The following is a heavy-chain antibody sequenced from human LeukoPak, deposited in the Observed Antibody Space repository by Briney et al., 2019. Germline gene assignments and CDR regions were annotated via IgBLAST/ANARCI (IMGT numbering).Heavy chain of an antibody. J-gene: IGHJ4*02. V-gene: IGHV1-69*06. D-gene: IGHD4-17*01. CDR1: GGTFSSYA. CDR2: IIPIFGTA. Sequence: ASVKVSCKASGGTFSSYAISWVRQAPGQGLEWMGGIIPIFGTANYAQKFQGRVTITADKSTSTAYMELSSLRSEDTAVYYCAGGATVTTVDYWGQGTLVTVSS. CDR3: AGGATVTTVDY.